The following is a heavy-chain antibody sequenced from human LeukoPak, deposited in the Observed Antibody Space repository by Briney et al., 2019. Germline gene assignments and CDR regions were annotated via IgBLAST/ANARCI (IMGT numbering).Heavy chain of an antibody. Sequence: GGSLRLSCAASGFTFTTYWMGWVRQAPGKGLEWVANIKQDGSEQYYVDSVKGRFTISRDNAKNSLSLQMNSLRAEDTAVYYCARDGGRGVLRVLYYYYYMDVWGKGTTVTVSS. D-gene: IGHD3-10*01. CDR2: IKQDGSEQ. V-gene: IGHV3-7*01. J-gene: IGHJ6*03. CDR3: ARDGGRGVLRVLYYYYYMDV. CDR1: GFTFTTYW.